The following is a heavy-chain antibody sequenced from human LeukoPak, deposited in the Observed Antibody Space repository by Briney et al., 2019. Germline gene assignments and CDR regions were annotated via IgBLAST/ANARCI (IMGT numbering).Heavy chain of an antibody. CDR2: IGGDGIA. J-gene: IGHJ4*02. Sequence: GGFLRLSCVASGFTFTDHPMNWVRQAPGKGLEWISYIGGDGIAFYADSVKGRFTASKDDARKSMYLQMNSLRVEDTAVYYCAKDRANWAIDDWGQGTQVTVSS. V-gene: IGHV3-69-1*01. D-gene: IGHD3-16*01. CDR1: GFTFTDHP. CDR3: AKDRANWAIDD.